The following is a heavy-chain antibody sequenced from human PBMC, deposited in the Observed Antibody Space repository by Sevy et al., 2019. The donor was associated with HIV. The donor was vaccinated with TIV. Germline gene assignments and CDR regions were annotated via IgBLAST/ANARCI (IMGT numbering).Heavy chain of an antibody. D-gene: IGHD7-27*01. J-gene: IGHJ4*02. CDR2: ISKSGSST. CDR1: GFTFSHHN. V-gene: IGHV3-48*02. CDR3: AREENRELGTIPLDS. Sequence: GGSLRLSCAASGFTFSHHNMNWVRQAPGKGLEWISYISKSGSSTYFADSVRGRFTISRDNAKNSLFLEMHSLTDEDMAVYYCAREENRELGTIPLDSWGRGIQVTVSS.